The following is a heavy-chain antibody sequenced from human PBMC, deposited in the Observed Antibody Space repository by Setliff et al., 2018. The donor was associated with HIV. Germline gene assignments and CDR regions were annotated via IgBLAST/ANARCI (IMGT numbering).Heavy chain of an antibody. CDR3: ARAYNVYDYRFDSSGYDY. D-gene: IGHD3-22*01. Sequence: PGGSLRLSCEASGFTVSSSYMAWVRQAPGKGLEWVSNTKYDGSESYYVDSVKGRFIASTDNAKNSLFLEMNSLKAEDTAVYYCARAYNVYDYRFDSSGYDYWGQGTLVTVSS. CDR1: GFTVSSSY. CDR2: TKYDGSES. J-gene: IGHJ4*02. V-gene: IGHV3-7*03.